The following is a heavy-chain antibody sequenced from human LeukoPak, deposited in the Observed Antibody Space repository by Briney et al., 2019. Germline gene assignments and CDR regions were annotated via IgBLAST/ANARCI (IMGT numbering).Heavy chain of an antibody. J-gene: IGHJ4*02. CDR3: ARSRYYDFWSGYLGALTTGEFDY. CDR2: ISSSSSYI. CDR1: GFTFSSYA. Sequence: GGSLRLSCAASGFTFSSYAMFWVRQAPGKGLEWVSSISSSSSYIYYADSVKGRFTISRDNAKNSLYLQMNSLRAEDTAVYYCARSRYYDFWSGYLGALTTGEFDYWGQGTLVTVSS. D-gene: IGHD3-3*01. V-gene: IGHV3-21*01.